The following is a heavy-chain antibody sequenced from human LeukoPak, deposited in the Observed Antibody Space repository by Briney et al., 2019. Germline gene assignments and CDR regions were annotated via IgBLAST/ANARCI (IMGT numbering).Heavy chain of an antibody. CDR2: IWYDGSNK. D-gene: IGHD6-13*01. V-gene: IGHV3-33*01. CDR1: GFTFSSYG. Sequence: GGSLRLSYAASGFTFSSYGMHWVRQAPGKGLEWVAVIWYDGSNKYYADSVKGRFTISRDNSKNTLYLQMNSLRAEDTAVYYCARDKYSGSSGVFDYWGQGTLVTVSS. CDR3: ARDKYSGSSGVFDY. J-gene: IGHJ4*02.